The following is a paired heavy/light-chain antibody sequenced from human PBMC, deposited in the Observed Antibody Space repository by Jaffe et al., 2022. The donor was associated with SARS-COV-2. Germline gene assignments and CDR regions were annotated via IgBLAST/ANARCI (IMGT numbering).Light chain of an antibody. Sequence: DVVMTQSPLSLPVTLGQPASISCRSSQSLVYSDGNTYLSWFQQRPGQSPRRLIYKVSNRDSGVPDRFSGSGSGTDFTLKISRVEAEDVGIYYCMQGTHWLTFGGGTKVEIK. CDR1: QSLVYSDGNTY. V-gene: IGKV2-30*01. J-gene: IGKJ4*01. CDR3: MQGTHWLT. CDR2: KVS.
Heavy chain of an antibody. J-gene: IGHJ4*02. V-gene: IGHV3-15*01. CDR3: TTDSYGGPDC. CDR2: IKSKTDGGTT. CDR1: GFPFSNAW. Sequence: EVQLVESGGGLVKPGGSLRLSCAASGFPFSNAWMSWVRQAPGKGLEWVGQIKSKTDGGTTEFAAPAKGRFTVSRDDSKNMLYLQMNSLETEDTAVYYCTTDSYGGPDCWGRGTLVTVSS. D-gene: IGHD5-12*01.